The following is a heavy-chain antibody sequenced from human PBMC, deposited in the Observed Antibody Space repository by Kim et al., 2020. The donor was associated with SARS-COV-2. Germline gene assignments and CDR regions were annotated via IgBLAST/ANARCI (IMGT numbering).Heavy chain of an antibody. D-gene: IGHD1-26*01. V-gene: IGHV1-69*01. CDR3: AREGGTPSWFDP. J-gene: IGHJ5*02. Sequence: NYAQGVQGGVTSTADESTSTAYMELSSLRTEDTAVYYCAREGGTPSWFDPWGQGALVTVSS.